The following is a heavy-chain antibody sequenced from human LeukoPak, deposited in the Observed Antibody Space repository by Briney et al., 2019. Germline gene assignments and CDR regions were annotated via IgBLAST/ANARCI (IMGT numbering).Heavy chain of an antibody. CDR2: ISGSGSST. D-gene: IGHD3-9*01. CDR1: GFTFSSYA. Sequence: GGSLRLSCAASGFTFSSYAMSWVRQAPGKGLEGVSAISGSGSSTYYADSVKGRFTISRDNSKNTLYLQMNSLRAEDTAVYYCALGDVLRYFDWFPAYWGQGTLVTVSS. J-gene: IGHJ4*02. V-gene: IGHV3-23*01. CDR3: ALGDVLRYFDWFPAY.